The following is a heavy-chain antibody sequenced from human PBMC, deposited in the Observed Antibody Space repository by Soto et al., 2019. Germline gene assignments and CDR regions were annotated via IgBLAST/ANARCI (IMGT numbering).Heavy chain of an antibody. V-gene: IGHV3-30-3*01. J-gene: IGHJ6*02. D-gene: IGHD1-26*01. CDR1: GFTFSSYA. CDR3: ARDTRPPLPRKHYGMDV. Sequence: QVQLVESGGGVVQPGRSLRLSCAASGFTFSSYAMHWVRQAPGKGLEWVAVISYDGSNKYYADSVKGRFTISRDNSKNTLYLQMNSLRAEDTAVYYCARDTRPPLPRKHYGMDVWGQGTTVTVSS. CDR2: ISYDGSNK.